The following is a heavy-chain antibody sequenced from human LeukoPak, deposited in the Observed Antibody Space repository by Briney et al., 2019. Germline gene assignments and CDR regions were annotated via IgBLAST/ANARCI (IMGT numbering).Heavy chain of an antibody. CDR2: VSSSSSYI. Sequence: GGSLRLSCAVSGFTFSDYYMSWIRQAPGKGLEWVSSVSSSSSYIYYADSVKGRFTISRDNAKNSLYLQMNSLRAEDTAVYYCAREPRNYDFWSGYPVLWFDYWGQGTLVTVSS. D-gene: IGHD3-3*01. V-gene: IGHV3-11*06. CDR3: AREPRNYDFWSGYPVLWFDY. J-gene: IGHJ4*02. CDR1: GFTFSDYY.